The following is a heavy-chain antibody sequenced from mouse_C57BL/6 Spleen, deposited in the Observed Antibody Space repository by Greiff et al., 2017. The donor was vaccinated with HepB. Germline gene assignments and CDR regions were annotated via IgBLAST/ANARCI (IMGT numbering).Heavy chain of an antibody. J-gene: IGHJ2*01. V-gene: IGHV1-22*01. Sequence: VQLKESGPELVKPGASVKMSCKASGYTFTDYNMHWVKQSHGKSLEWIGYINPNNGGTSYNQKFKGKATLTVNKSSSTAYMELRSLTSEDSAVYYCARVLTGTGYYFDYWGQGTTLTVSS. CDR1: GYTFTDYN. D-gene: IGHD4-1*01. CDR2: INPNNGGT. CDR3: ARVLTGTGYYFDY.